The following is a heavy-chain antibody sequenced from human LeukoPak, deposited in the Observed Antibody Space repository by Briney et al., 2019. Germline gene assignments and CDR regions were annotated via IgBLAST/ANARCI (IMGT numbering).Heavy chain of an antibody. V-gene: IGHV4-61*02. CDR1: GGSISSGSYY. CDR2: IYTSGST. Sequence: SETLSLTCTVSGGSISSGSYYWSWIRQPAGKGLEWIGRIYTSGSTNYNPSLKSRVTISVDTSKNQFSLKLSSVTAADTAVYYCARDRRSKFPYVVPAAQYYYYMDVWGKGTTVTVSS. J-gene: IGHJ6*03. D-gene: IGHD2-2*01. CDR3: ARDRRSKFPYVVPAAQYYYYMDV.